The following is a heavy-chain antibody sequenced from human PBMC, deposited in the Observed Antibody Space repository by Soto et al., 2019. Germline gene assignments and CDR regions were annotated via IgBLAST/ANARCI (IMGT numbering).Heavy chain of an antibody. J-gene: IGHJ4*02. Sequence: GESLKISCNGSGYSITSYWHCWVRQRPGKGLEWMGIIYHGDSDTRYSPSFQGQVTISDDKSISTAYLQWSGLKASDTAVYYCGRTYCAADCPRRDFDYWDQGTLVTVSS. CDR1: GYSITSYW. CDR3: GRTYCAADCPRRDFDY. CDR2: IYHGDSDT. V-gene: IGHV5-51*01. D-gene: IGHD2-21*02.